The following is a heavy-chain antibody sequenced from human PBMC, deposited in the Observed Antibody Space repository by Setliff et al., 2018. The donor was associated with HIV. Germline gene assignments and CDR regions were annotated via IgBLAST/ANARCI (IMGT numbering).Heavy chain of an antibody. CDR2: IKPDTGGT. D-gene: IGHD3-16*01. J-gene: IGHJ4*02. CDR3: ARQPYYDDDGTNLPSEWRVLG. CDR1: GYSLSTYA. Sequence: ASVKVSCKASGYSLSTYAISWVRQAPGQGLEWMGWIKPDTGGTNYAQKFQGRVTMTRDTSITTAYMELSRLGSDDTAVYYCARQPYYDDDGTNLPSEWRVLGWGQGTLVTVSS. V-gene: IGHV1-2*02.